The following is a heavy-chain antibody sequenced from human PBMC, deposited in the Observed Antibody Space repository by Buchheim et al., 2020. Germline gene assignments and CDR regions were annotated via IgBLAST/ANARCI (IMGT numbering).Heavy chain of an antibody. CDR3: AKSIASMGYYLDY. CDR1: GFSFSNYG. D-gene: IGHD2-15*01. CDR2: ISNDGSNE. Sequence: QVQLVESGGGVVQPGRSLRLSCAASGFSFSNYGMHWVRQAPDKGLEWVAIISNDGSNELYAHSVKGRFTISRDNSKKTLYLQMNSLRAEDTAVYYCAKSIASMGYYLDYWGRGT. J-gene: IGHJ4*02. V-gene: IGHV3-30*18.